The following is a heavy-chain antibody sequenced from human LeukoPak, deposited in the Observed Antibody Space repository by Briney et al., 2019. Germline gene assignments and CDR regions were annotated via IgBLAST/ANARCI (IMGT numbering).Heavy chain of an antibody. CDR3: ARWTVRGVINPVYYYYYGMDV. V-gene: IGHV1-69*04. J-gene: IGHJ6*02. CDR1: GGTFSSYA. D-gene: IGHD3-10*01. CDR2: IIPILGIA. Sequence: SVTVSCKASGGTFSSYAISWVRQAPGQGLEWMGRIIPILGIANYAQKFQGRVTITADKSTSTAYMELSGLRSEDTAVYYCARWTVRGVINPVYYYYYGMDVWGQGTTVTVSS.